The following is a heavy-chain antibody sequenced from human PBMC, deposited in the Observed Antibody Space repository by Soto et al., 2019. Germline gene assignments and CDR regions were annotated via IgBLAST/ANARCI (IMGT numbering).Heavy chain of an antibody. V-gene: IGHV1-69*01. CDR2: IIPIFGTA. D-gene: IGHD2-21*01. Sequence: QVQLVQSGAEEKKPGSSVKVSCKASGGTFSSYAISWVRQAPGQGLEWMGGIIPIFGTANYAQKFQGRVTITADESTSTSYMELSSLRSEDTAVYYCARSPPPLGGAETYYFDCWVQGTLVTVSS. CDR3: ARSPPPLGGAETYYFDC. J-gene: IGHJ4*02. CDR1: GGTFSSYA.